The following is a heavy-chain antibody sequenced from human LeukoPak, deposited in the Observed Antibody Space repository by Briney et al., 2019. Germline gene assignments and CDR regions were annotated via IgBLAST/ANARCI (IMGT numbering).Heavy chain of an antibody. D-gene: IGHD2-15*01. Sequence: SVKVSCKASGGTFSSYAISWVRQAPGQGLEWMGGIIPIFGTANYAQKFQGRVTITADESTSTAYTELSSLRSEDTAVYYCARGIHCSGGSCYSGPFDYWGQGTLVTVSS. CDR3: ARGIHCSGGSCYSGPFDY. CDR1: GGTFSSYA. V-gene: IGHV1-69*13. J-gene: IGHJ4*02. CDR2: IIPIFGTA.